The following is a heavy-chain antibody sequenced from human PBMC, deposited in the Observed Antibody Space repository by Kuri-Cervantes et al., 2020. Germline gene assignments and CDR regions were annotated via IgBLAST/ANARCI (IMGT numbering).Heavy chain of an antibody. Sequence: GESLKISCAASGFTFSSYTFYWVRQTPGKGLEWLSYISSSGSTIYYADSVKGRFTISRDNAKNSLYLQMNSLRAEDTAVYYCATSKGRYCSSTSCSTPTAFDIWGQGTMVTVSS. CDR1: GFTFSSYT. J-gene: IGHJ3*02. D-gene: IGHD2-2*02. CDR3: ATSKGRYCSSTSCSTPTAFDI. CDR2: ISSSGSTI. V-gene: IGHV3-48*01.